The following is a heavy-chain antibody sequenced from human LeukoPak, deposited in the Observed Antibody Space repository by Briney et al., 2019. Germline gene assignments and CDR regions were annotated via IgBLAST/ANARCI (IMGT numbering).Heavy chain of an antibody. CDR2: INPNSGGT. D-gene: IGHD5-18*01. Sequence: GASVKVSCKASGYTFTGYYMHWVRQAPGQGLEWMGRINPNSGGTNYAQKFQGRVTMTRDTSISTAYMELSRLRSDDTAVYYCARLPGADSYGSVRLDYWGQGTLVTVSS. J-gene: IGHJ4*02. V-gene: IGHV1-2*06. CDR3: ARLPGADSYGSVRLDY. CDR1: GYTFTGYY.